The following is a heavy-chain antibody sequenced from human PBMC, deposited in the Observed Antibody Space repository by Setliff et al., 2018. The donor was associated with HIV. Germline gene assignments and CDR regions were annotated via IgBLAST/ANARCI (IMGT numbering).Heavy chain of an antibody. CDR2: IGGSGGST. V-gene: IGHV3-23*01. CDR1: GFTFSSYA. J-gene: IGHJ6*03. CDR3: AKNARDYYYYYMDV. Sequence: GGSLRLSCAASGFTFSSYAMNWVRQAPGKGLEWVSVIGGSGGSTYYADSVKGRFTISRDNSKNTLYLQMNSLRAEDTAVYYCAKNARDYYYYYMDVWGKGTTVTVSS.